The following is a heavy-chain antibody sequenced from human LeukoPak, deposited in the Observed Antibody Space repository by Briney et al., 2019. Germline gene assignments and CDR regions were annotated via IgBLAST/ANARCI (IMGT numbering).Heavy chain of an antibody. J-gene: IGHJ5*02. D-gene: IGHD3-22*01. CDR3: ARAIDSGGYQHKGFDP. Sequence: PSETLSLPCAVYGGSFSGYYWSWLREPPGKGLEWSGEINHSGSTNYNPSLKSRVTISVDTSKNQFSLKLSSVTAADTAIYYCARAIDSGGYQHKGFDPWGQGTPVTVSS. V-gene: IGHV4-34*01. CDR1: GGSFSGYY. CDR2: INHSGST.